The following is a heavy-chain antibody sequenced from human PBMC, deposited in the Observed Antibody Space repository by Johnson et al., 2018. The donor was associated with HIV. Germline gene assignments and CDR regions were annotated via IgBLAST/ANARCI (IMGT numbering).Heavy chain of an antibody. Sequence: VQLVESGGGLIQPGGSLRLSCAASGFTVSSNYMSWVRQAPGKGLEWVSAISGSGGSTYYADSVKARFTISRDNSKNTLYLQMNSLRADDTAVYYCARDPSRSPGAFDIWGQGTMVTVSS. J-gene: IGHJ3*02. CDR1: GFTVSSNY. V-gene: IGHV3-53*01. CDR2: SGSGGST. CDR3: ARDPSRSPGAFDI.